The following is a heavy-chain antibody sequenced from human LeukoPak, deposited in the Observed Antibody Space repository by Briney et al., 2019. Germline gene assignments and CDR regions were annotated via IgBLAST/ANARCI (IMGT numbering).Heavy chain of an antibody. J-gene: IGHJ5*01. V-gene: IGHV3-9*01. CDR2: ISWNGATI. CDR1: GFKFDDYA. D-gene: IGHD2-21*02. CDR3: AKGYQLLSWGLDS. Sequence: PGGSLRLSCVSSGFKFDDYAMHWIRQAPGKGLEWVSSISWNGATINYADSVKGRFTVSRDNGGYALYLQIHSLRSEDTAFYYCAKGYQLLSWGLDSWGRGTLVTVSS.